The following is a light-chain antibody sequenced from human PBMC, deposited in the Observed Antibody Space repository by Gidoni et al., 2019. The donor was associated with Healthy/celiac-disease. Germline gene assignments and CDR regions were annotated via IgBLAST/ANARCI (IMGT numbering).Light chain of an antibody. CDR3: QQANSFPLT. Sequence: DIQITQSPSSVSASVGDRVTITCRASQGISSWVAWYQQKPGKAPKLLIYAASSLQSGVPSMFSGRGSGTDFTLTISSLQPEDFATYYCQQANSFPLTFGGGTKVEIK. V-gene: IGKV1D-12*01. CDR2: AAS. CDR1: QGISSW. J-gene: IGKJ4*01.